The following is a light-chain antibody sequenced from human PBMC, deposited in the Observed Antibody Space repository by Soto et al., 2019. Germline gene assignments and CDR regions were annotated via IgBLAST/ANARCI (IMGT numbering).Light chain of an antibody. CDR3: TSYAGSDIWV. CDR2: EVS. Sequence: QSALTQPPSASGYPGQSVAISCTGTSSDVGGYNYVSWYQQYPGKAPKLMIYEVSKRPSGVPDRFSGSKSGKTASLTVSGLQAEDEADYYCTSYAGSDIWVFGGGTKVTVL. J-gene: IGLJ3*02. V-gene: IGLV2-8*01. CDR1: SSDVGGYNY.